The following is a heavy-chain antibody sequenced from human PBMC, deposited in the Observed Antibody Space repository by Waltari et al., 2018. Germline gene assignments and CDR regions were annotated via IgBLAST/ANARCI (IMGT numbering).Heavy chain of an antibody. CDR2: INHSGST. Sequence: QVQLQQWGAGLLKPSETLSLTCAVYGGSFSGYYWSWIRQPPGKGLEWIGEINHSGSTNYNPSLKSRVTISVDTSKNQFSLKLSSVTAADTAVYYCARGRGLRYVYFDYWGQGTLVTVSS. CDR3: ARGRGLRYVYFDY. J-gene: IGHJ4*02. D-gene: IGHD5-12*01. V-gene: IGHV4-34*01. CDR1: GGSFSGYY.